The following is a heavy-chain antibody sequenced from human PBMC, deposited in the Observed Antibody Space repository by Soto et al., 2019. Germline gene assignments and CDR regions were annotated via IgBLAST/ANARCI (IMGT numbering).Heavy chain of an antibody. D-gene: IGHD5-18*01. CDR2: ITTGGTTT. CDR1: GFTFSDYY. CDR3: ARDRGYTYGPDAFDI. V-gene: IGHV3-11*01. J-gene: IGHJ3*02. Sequence: QVQLVESGGGLVKPGGSLRLFCAASGFTFSDYYMNWIRQAPGKGLEWVSYITTGGTTTYYADSVKGRFTISRDNAKNSLYRQMNSLSVEDTAVYYCARDRGYTYGPDAFDIWGQGTMVIVSS.